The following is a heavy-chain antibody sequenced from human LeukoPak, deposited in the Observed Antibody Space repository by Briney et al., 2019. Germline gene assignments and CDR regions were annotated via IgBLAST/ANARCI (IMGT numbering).Heavy chain of an antibody. CDR1: GYTFTGYY. Sequence: GASVKVSCKASGYTFTGYYMHWVRQAPGQGLEWMGWINPNSGGTNYAQKLQGRVTMTTDTSTSTAYMELRSLRSDDTAVYYCARTEGERYFDWLFQRRYYFDYWGQGTLVTVSS. CDR3: ARTEGERYFDWLFQRRYYFDY. V-gene: IGHV1-2*02. J-gene: IGHJ4*02. D-gene: IGHD3-9*01. CDR2: INPNSGGT.